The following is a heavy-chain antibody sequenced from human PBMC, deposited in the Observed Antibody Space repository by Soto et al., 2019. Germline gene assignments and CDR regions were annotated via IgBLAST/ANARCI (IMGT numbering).Heavy chain of an antibody. D-gene: IGHD3-3*01. CDR2: IFHSGST. Sequence: PSETLSLTCAVSGVSINSSNWWTWVRQPPGKGLEWVGEIFHSGSTTYNPPLRSRVTISVDKSKNQFSLKLTSVTAADTAVYYCETQRGGYWSGYSDFWGQGTLVTVSS. V-gene: IGHV4-4*02. CDR1: GVSINSSNW. CDR3: ETQRGGYWSGYSDF. J-gene: IGHJ4*02.